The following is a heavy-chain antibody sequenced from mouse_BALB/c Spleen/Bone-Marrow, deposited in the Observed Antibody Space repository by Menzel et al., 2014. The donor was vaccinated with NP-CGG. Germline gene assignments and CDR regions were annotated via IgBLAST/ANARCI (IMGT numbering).Heavy chain of an antibody. Sequence: EVQRVESGGGLVKPGGSLKLSCAASGFTFSSYAMSWVRQTPEKRLEWVASISSGSSTYYPDSVKGRFTISRDNARNILYLQMSSLRSEDTAMYYCARGRTRGYTMDYWGQGTSVTVSP. CDR3: ARGRTRGYTMDY. J-gene: IGHJ4*01. CDR1: GFTFSSYA. V-gene: IGHV5-6-5*01. CDR2: ISSGSST.